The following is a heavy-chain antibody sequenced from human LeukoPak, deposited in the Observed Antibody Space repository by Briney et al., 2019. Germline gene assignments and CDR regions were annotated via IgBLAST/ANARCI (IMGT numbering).Heavy chain of an antibody. D-gene: IGHD3/OR15-3a*01. Sequence: SETLSLTCTVSGVSISSSNSHWGWIRQPPGKGLEWIGSIYYSGNTYYNASLKSQVSISIDTSKNQFSLRLTSVTAADTAVYYCARHFSTTSGDYWGQGTLVTVSS. CDR2: IYYSGNT. J-gene: IGHJ4*02. CDR1: GVSISSSNSH. CDR3: ARHFSTTSGDY. V-gene: IGHV4-39*01.